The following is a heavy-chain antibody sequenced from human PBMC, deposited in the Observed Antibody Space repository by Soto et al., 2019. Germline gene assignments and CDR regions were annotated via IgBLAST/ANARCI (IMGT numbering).Heavy chain of an antibody. Sequence: SQTLSLTCAISGESVSSNSAAWNWIRQSPSRGLEWLGRTYYRSKWYNDYAVSVKSRITIKPDTSKNQFSLQLNSVTPEDTAVYYCARLGFLEWLPVPDAFDIWGQGTMVTVSS. CDR1: GESVSSNSAA. D-gene: IGHD3-3*01. V-gene: IGHV6-1*01. CDR2: TYYRSKWYN. CDR3: ARLGFLEWLPVPDAFDI. J-gene: IGHJ3*02.